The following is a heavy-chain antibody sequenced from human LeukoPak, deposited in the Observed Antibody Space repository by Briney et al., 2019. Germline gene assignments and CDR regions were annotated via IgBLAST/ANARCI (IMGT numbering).Heavy chain of an antibody. CDR1: GFTFSSYG. CDR3: AKGMNPNDAFDI. CDR2: ISYDGSNK. Sequence: GGSLRLSCAASGFTFSSYGMHWVRQAPGKGLERVAVISYDGSNKYYADSVKGRFTISRDNSKNTLYLQMNSLRAGDTAVYYCAKGMNPNDAFDIWGQGTMVTVSS. J-gene: IGHJ3*02. V-gene: IGHV3-30*18.